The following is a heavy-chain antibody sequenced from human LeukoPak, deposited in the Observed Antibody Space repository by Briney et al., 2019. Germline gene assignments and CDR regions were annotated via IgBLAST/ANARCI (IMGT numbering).Heavy chain of an antibody. V-gene: IGHV4-34*01. Sequence: PSETLSLTCAVYGGSFSGYYWSWLRQPPGKGLEWIGEINHSGSTNYNPSLKSRVTISVDTSKNQFSLKLSSVTAADTAVYYCARGGWATHSDYFDYWGQGTLVTVSS. J-gene: IGHJ4*02. CDR3: ARGGWATHSDYFDY. CDR2: INHSGST. D-gene: IGHD6-19*01. CDR1: GGSFSGYY.